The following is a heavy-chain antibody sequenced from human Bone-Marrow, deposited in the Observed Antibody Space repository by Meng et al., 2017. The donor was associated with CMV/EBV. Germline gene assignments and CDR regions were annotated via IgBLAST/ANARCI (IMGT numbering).Heavy chain of an antibody. V-gene: IGHV3-9*01. CDR1: GFTFDDYA. J-gene: IGHJ4*02. D-gene: IGHD1-26*01. Sequence: SCAASGFTFDDYAMHWVRQAPGKGLEWVSGISWNSGSIGYADSVKGRFTISRDNAKNSLYLQMNSLRAEDTAVYYCATVGSGSYLAYWGQGTRVTVSS. CDR2: ISWNSGSI. CDR3: ATVGSGSYLAY.